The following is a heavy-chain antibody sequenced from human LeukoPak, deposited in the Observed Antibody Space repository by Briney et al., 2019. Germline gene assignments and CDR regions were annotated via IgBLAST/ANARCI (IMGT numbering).Heavy chain of an antibody. D-gene: IGHD3-22*01. Sequence: GASVKVSCKASGYTFTGYYIHWVRQAPGQGLEWMGWINPNSGGTNYAQKLQGRVTMTTDTSTSTAYMELRSLRSDDTAVYYCARDRSPEDYYDSSGYYGDLDYWGQGTLVTVSS. J-gene: IGHJ4*02. CDR3: ARDRSPEDYYDSSGYYGDLDY. CDR2: INPNSGGT. V-gene: IGHV1-2*02. CDR1: GYTFTGYY.